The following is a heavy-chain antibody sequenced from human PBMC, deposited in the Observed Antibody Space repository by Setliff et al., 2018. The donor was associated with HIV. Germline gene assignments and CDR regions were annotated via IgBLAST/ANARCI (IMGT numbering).Heavy chain of an antibody. CDR3: ARERAALHYFDY. J-gene: IGHJ4*02. CDR2: IFYSGTT. CDR1: GGSISSSSYY. V-gene: IGHV4-39*06. Sequence: PSETLSLTCTVSGGSISSSSYYWGWIRQPPGQRLEWIGSIFYSGTTYYDPSLNSRVTISVHTSKNQFTLKLSSVTAADTAFYFCARERAALHYFDYWGRGTLVTVSS. D-gene: IGHD6-13*01.